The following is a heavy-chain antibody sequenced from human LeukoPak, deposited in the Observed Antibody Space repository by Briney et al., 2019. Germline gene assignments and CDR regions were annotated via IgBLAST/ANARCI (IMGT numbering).Heavy chain of an antibody. Sequence: TGGSLRLSCAASGFIFSNYAMTWARLTPGKGLEWVSAISGSGGTTYYADSVKGRFTISRDNSKNTLYLQMNSLRAEDTAVYYCARDISWSSVAGTDYYYGMDVWGQGTTVTVSS. V-gene: IGHV3-23*01. J-gene: IGHJ6*02. CDR1: GFIFSNYA. D-gene: IGHD6-19*01. CDR3: ARDISWSSVAGTDYYYGMDV. CDR2: ISGSGGTT.